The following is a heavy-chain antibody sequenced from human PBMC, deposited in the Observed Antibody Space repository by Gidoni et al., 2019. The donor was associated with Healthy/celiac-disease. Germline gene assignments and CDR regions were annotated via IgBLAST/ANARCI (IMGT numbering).Heavy chain of an antibody. CDR1: GFTFSSYG. V-gene: IGHV3-33*01. J-gene: IGHJ3*02. CDR2: IWYDGSNK. Sequence: QVQLVESGGGVVQPGRSLRLSCAASGFTFSSYGMHWVRQAPGKGLEWVAVIWYDGSNKYYADSVKGRFTISRDNSKNTLYLQMNSLRAEDTAVYYCARGPRAFDIWGQGTMVTVSS. CDR3: ARGPRAFDI.